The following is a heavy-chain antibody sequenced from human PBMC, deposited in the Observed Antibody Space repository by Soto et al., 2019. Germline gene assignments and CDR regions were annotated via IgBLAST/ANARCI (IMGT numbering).Heavy chain of an antibody. J-gene: IGHJ6*02. Sequence: QVQLQQWGAGLLKPSETLSLTCAVYGGSFSGYYWSWIRQPPGKGLEWIGEINHSGSTNYNPSLKSRVTISVVTSKNQFSLKLCSVTAADTAVYYCARVTGRYYYGMDVWGQGTTVTVSS. CDR1: GGSFSGYY. CDR3: ARVTGRYYYGMDV. CDR2: INHSGST. V-gene: IGHV4-34*01.